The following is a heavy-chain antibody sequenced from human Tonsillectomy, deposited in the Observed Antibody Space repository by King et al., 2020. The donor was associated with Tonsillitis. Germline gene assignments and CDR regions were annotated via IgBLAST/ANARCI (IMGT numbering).Heavy chain of an antibody. J-gene: IGHJ3*02. CDR1: GDSITTGGYY. V-gene: IGHV4-31*03. Sequence: QLQLQESGPGLVKPSQTLSLTCTVSGDSITTGGYYWSWIRQHPAKGLEWIGYIYHNGITYYNPSLKSRVTISVDTSENQFSLKLNSVSAADTALYYCARSPQLYYDDAFDIWGQGTRVIVSS. D-gene: IGHD3-3*01. CDR3: ARSPQLYYDDAFDI. CDR2: IYHNGIT.